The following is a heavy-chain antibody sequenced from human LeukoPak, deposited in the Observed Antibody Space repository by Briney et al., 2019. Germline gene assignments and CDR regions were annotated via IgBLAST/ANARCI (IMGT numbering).Heavy chain of an antibody. CDR1: GYTFTGYY. V-gene: IGHV1-2*02. D-gene: IGHD6-13*01. J-gene: IGHJ4*02. CDR3: ARVLWYQPFDY. Sequence: AASVKVSCKASGYTFTGYYMHWVRQAPGQGLERMGWINPNSGGTNYVQKFQGRVTMTRDTSISTAYMELSRLRSDDTAVYYCARVLWYQPFDYWGQGTLVTVSS. CDR2: INPNSGGT.